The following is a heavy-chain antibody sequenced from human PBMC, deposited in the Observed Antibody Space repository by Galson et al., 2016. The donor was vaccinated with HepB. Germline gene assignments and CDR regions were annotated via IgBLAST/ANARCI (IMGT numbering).Heavy chain of an antibody. Sequence: SLRLSCATSGFTYSTYWMHWVRQTPGKGLVWVSLINSDGSDTIYADSVNGRFTISRDNAKNTLYLQMNSLRVEDTAVYYCARGRLPTSYRGLAYWGQGTLVTVSS. CDR1: GFTYSTYW. V-gene: IGHV3-74*01. J-gene: IGHJ4*02. D-gene: IGHD2-15*01. CDR3: ARGRLPTSYRGLAY. CDR2: INSDGSDT.